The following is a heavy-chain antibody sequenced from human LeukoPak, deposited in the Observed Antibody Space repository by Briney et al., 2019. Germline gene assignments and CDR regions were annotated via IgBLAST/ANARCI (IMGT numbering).Heavy chain of an antibody. CDR3: ASYLRGSYFDY. CDR1: GGSISSSGYY. J-gene: IGHJ4*02. Sequence: SETLSLTCIVSGGSISSSGYYWGWIRQPPGKGLEWIATIYYSGSTYYSPSLKSRVTISVDTFKNQFSLRLTSVTAADTAVYYCASYLRGSYFDYWGQGTLVTVSS. V-gene: IGHV4-39*01. D-gene: IGHD3-16*01. CDR2: IYYSGST.